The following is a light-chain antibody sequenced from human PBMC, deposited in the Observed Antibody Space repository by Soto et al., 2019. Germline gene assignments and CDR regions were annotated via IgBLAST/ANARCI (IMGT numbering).Light chain of an antibody. Sequence: GDRVTITCRASQGISSWLAWYQQKPGKAPKLLIYDASSLESGVPSRFSGSGSGTEFTLTISSLQPDDFATYYCQQYNSYSITFGQGTRLEIK. V-gene: IGKV1-5*01. CDR3: QQYNSYSIT. CDR1: QGISSW. J-gene: IGKJ5*01. CDR2: DAS.